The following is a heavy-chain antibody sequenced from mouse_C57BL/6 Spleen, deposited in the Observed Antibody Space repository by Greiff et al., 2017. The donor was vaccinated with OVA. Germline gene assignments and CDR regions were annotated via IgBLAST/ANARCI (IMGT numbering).Heavy chain of an antibody. D-gene: IGHD4-1*01. J-gene: IGHJ2*01. CDR2: IRLKSDNYAT. Sequence: EVMLVESGGGLVQPGGSMKLSCVASGFTFSNYWMNWVRQSPEKGLEWVAQIRLKSDNYATHYAESVKGRFTISRDDSKSSVYLQMNNLRAEDTGIYYGSKLGSYYFDYWGQGTTLTVSS. CDR3: SKLGSYYFDY. CDR1: GFTFSNYW. V-gene: IGHV6-3*01.